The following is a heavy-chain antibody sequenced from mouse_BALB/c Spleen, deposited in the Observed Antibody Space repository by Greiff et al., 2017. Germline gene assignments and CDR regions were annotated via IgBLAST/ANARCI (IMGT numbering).Heavy chain of an antibody. J-gene: IGHJ4*01. CDR1: GFSLTSYG. V-gene: IGHV2-9*02. CDR3: ARNSTPYSLSCMDY. D-gene: IGHD2-1*01. CDR2: IWAGGST. Sequence: VKLVESGPGLVAPSQSLSITCTVSGFSLTSYGVHWVRQPPGKGLEWLGVIWAGGSTNYNSALMSRLSISKDNSKSQVFLKMNSLQANDTAIYYCARNSTPYSLSCMDYWGQGTSVTVSS.